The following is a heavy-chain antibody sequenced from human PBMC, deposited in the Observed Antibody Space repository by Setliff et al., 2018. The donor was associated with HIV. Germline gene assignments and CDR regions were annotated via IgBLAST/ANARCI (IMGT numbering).Heavy chain of an antibody. CDR2: INPSGGRT. Sequence: ASVKVSCKASGYTFTSVYMHWVRQAPGEGLEWMGLINPSGGRTTDAQNFQGRVTMTRDTSTNPVYMELSSLTAEDTAVYYCARGGEGLANWGQGTLVTVSS. V-gene: IGHV1-46*03. D-gene: IGHD3-16*01. J-gene: IGHJ4*02. CDR1: GYTFTSVY. CDR3: ARGGEGLAN.